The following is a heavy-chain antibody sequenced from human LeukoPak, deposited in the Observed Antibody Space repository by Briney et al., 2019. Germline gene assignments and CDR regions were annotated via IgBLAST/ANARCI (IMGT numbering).Heavy chain of an antibody. Sequence: GGSLRLSCGASGFTFSSYGMSWVRQAPGKGLEWVSAISGSGGSTYYADSVKGRFTISRDNSKNTLYLQMNSLRAEDTAVYYCAKHIAVAGTGFFDYWGQGTLVTVSS. CDR2: ISGSGGST. CDR1: GFTFSSYG. D-gene: IGHD6-19*01. V-gene: IGHV3-23*01. CDR3: AKHIAVAGTGFFDY. J-gene: IGHJ4*02.